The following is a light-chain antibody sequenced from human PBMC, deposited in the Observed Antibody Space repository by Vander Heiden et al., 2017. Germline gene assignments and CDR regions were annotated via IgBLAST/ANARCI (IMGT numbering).Light chain of an antibody. CDR3: MQALQTWT. V-gene: IGKV2-28*01. Sequence: DIVMTQSSLSMPVTPGEPASISCRSSESLLHSNGYTYLDWYLQKPGQSPQLLIYLGSNRASGVPDRFSGSGSGTDFTLRISRVEAEDVGVYYCMQALQTWTFGQGTKVEIK. CDR1: ESLLHSNGYTY. CDR2: LGS. J-gene: IGKJ1*01.